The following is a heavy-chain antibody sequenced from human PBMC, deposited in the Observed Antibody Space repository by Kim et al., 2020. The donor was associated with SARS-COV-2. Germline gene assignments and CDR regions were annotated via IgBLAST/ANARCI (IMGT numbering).Heavy chain of an antibody. CDR2: IKQDGREK. J-gene: IGHJ6*02. Sequence: GGSLRLSCAASGFIFSKLWMSWVRQAPGKGLEWVANIKQDGREKYYEDSAKGRFTISRDNAKNSLYLQMNSLRAEDTAVYYCTRGTASEYVYHYGMDVWGQGTTVTVSS. CDR3: TRGTASEYVYHYGMDV. V-gene: IGHV3-7*01. CDR1: GFIFSKLW. D-gene: IGHD3-16*01.